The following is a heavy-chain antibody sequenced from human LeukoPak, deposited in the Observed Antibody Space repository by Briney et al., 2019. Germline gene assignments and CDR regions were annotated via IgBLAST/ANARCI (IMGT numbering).Heavy chain of an antibody. V-gene: IGHV3-48*03. D-gene: IGHD5-18*01. CDR2: ISSSGSTI. CDR3: ARDFRGYSYAMGRRYFDY. J-gene: IGHJ4*02. CDR1: GFTFSSYE. Sequence: GGSLRLSCAASGFTFSSYEMNWVRQAPGKGLEWVSYISSSGSTIYYADSVKGRFTISRDNAKNSLYLQMNSLRAEDTAVYYCARDFRGYSYAMGRRYFDYWGQGTLVTVSS.